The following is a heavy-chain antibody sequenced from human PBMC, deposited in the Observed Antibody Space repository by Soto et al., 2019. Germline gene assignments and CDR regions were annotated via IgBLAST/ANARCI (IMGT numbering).Heavy chain of an antibody. V-gene: IGHV3-30*18. CDR1: GFSFSSYG. CDR2: ISYDENNK. D-gene: IGHD7-27*01. J-gene: IGHJ4*02. Sequence: QVQLVESGGGVVQPGRSLRLSSAACGFSFSSYGMNWFRKAPGKGLEWVAVISYDENNKYYADSVKGRFTISRDNSKNTLYLQMNSLRAEDTAVYYCAKVLTGDLDYWGQGTLVTVSS. CDR3: AKVLTGDLDY.